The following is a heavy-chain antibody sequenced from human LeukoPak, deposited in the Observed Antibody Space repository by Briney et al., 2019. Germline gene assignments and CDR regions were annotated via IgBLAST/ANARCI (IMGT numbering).Heavy chain of an antibody. Sequence: GGSLRLSCAGSGFSFSNSWMSWLRQAPGKGLEWVANIKQDGSEKYYVDSVKGRFTISRDNAKNSLYLQMNSLRAEDTAVYYCARDFQLGDYFDYWGQGTLVTVSS. CDR1: GFSFSNSW. CDR3: ARDFQLGDYFDY. CDR2: IKQDGSEK. V-gene: IGHV3-7*01. D-gene: IGHD1-1*01. J-gene: IGHJ4*02.